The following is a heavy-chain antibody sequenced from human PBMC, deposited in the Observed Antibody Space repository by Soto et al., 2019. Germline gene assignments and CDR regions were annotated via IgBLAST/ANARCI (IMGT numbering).Heavy chain of an antibody. J-gene: IGHJ4*02. CDR3: AKDLRPDGVWDFDY. V-gene: IGHV3-23*01. CDR1: GFTFSSYT. Sequence: EVQLLESGGGLVQPGGSLRLSCAASGFTFSSYTMNLVRQAPGKGLEWVSGINSGGRTYYADSVKGRFTIYRHDSKNTLYLQIISLRAEDTAVYYCAKDLRPDGVWDFDYWGQGTLVTVSS. CDR2: INSGGRT. D-gene: IGHD4-17*01.